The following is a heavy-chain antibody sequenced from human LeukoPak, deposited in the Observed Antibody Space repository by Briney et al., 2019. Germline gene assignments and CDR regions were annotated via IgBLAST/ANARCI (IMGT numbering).Heavy chain of an antibody. J-gene: IGHJ4*02. V-gene: IGHV4-38-2*02. CDR1: GYSISSGYY. D-gene: IGHD3-22*01. Sequence: PSETLSLTCTVSGYSISSGYYWGWIRQPPGKGLEWIGSIYHSGSTYYNPSLKSRVTISVDTSKNQFSLKLSSVTAADTAVYYCARTPDSSGYYYGNCFDYWGQGTLVTVSS. CDR3: ARTPDSSGYYYGNCFDY. CDR2: IYHSGST.